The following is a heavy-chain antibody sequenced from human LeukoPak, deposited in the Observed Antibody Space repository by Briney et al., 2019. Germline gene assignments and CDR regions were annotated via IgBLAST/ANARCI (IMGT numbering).Heavy chain of an antibody. J-gene: IGHJ4*02. Sequence: SEPLSLTCTVSGVAINSVTYSWAWIRQPPGKGLEWIGYISYSETTTYNPSLKSRVAISIDTSKNQFSLKLSSVTAADTAVYYCARRGFGNGDYSFDYWGQGALVTVSS. CDR3: ARRGFGNGDYSFDY. CDR1: GVAINSVTYS. D-gene: IGHD4-17*01. V-gene: IGHV4-39*01. CDR2: ISYSETT.